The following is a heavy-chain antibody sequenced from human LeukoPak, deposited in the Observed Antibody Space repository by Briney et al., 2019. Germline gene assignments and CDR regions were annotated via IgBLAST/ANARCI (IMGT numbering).Heavy chain of an antibody. J-gene: IGHJ5*02. CDR3: ARTHYDILTGEANWFDP. V-gene: IGHV1-18*01. Sequence: ASVKVSCKASRYTFTSYGISWVRQAPGQGLEWMGWISAYNGNTNYAQKLQGRVTMTTDTSTSTAYMELRSLRSDDTAVYYCARTHYDILTGEANWFDPWGQGTLVTVSS. CDR2: ISAYNGNT. CDR1: RYTFTSYG. D-gene: IGHD3-9*01.